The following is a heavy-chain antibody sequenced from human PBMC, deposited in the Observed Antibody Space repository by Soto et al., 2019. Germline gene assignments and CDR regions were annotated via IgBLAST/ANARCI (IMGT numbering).Heavy chain of an antibody. D-gene: IGHD1-26*01. J-gene: IGHJ4*02. V-gene: IGHV4-4*02. CDR2: IYHSGST. Sequence: SETLSLTCAVSGGSISSSNWWSWVRQPPGKGLEWIGEIYHSGSTNYNPSLKSRVTISVDKSKNQFSLKLSSVTAADTAVYYCARSGSGSGRYHGPNPPFDYCRQVTLVTVSS. CDR3: ARSGSGSGRYHGPNPPFDY. CDR1: GGSISSSNW.